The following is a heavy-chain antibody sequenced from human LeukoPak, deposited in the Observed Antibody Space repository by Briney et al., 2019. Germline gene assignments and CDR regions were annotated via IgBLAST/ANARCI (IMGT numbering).Heavy chain of an antibody. CDR3: ARGSIAASVSSKGYMDV. V-gene: IGHV1-69*05. Sequence: SVKVSCKASGGTFSSYAISWVRQAPGQGLEWMGGIIPIFGTANYAQKFQGRVTITTDESTSTAYMELSSLRSEDTAVYYCARGSIAASVSSKGYMDVWGKGTTVTVSS. J-gene: IGHJ6*03. CDR2: IIPIFGTA. CDR1: GGTFSSYA. D-gene: IGHD6-6*01.